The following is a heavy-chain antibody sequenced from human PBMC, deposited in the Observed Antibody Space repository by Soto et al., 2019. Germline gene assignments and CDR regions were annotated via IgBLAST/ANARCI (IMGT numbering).Heavy chain of an antibody. CDR1: GFTFSSYE. CDR2: ISSSGSTI. Sequence: GGSLRLSCAASGFTFSSYEMNWVRQAPGKGLEWVSYISSSGSTIYYADSVKGRFTISRDNAKNSLYLQMNSLRAEDTAVYYCARDTGSYWADYWGQGTLVTVSS. CDR3: ARDTGSYWADY. D-gene: IGHD1-26*01. J-gene: IGHJ4*02. V-gene: IGHV3-48*03.